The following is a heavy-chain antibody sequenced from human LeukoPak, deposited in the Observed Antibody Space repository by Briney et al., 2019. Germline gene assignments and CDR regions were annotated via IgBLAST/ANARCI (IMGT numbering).Heavy chain of an antibody. CDR2: IKGDGSST. CDR1: EFTFSSYW. Sequence: PGGSLRLSCAASEFTFSSYWMHWVRQAPGKGLVWVSRIKGDGSSTTYADSVKGRFTISRDNAKNTLYLQMNSLTAEDTAVYYCAIGAYCGGDCPLPNSLYWGRGTLVTVSS. D-gene: IGHD2-21*01. CDR3: AIGAYCGGDCPLPNSLY. J-gene: IGHJ4*02. V-gene: IGHV3-74*01.